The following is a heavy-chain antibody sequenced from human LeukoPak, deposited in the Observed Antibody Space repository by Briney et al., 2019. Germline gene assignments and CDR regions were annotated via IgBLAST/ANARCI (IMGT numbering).Heavy chain of an antibody. Sequence: SETLSLTCSVSAGSLSTYWWSWIRQPPGKGLEWIGFIHYTGGTLYNPSLKSRVTLSVDVSKSQFSLSLTSATTADTAVYYCARERGTGTHFDAFDIWGQGTMVTVSS. CDR2: IHYTGGT. D-gene: IGHD1-1*01. CDR1: AGSLSTYW. J-gene: IGHJ3*02. V-gene: IGHV4-59*01. CDR3: ARERGTGTHFDAFDI.